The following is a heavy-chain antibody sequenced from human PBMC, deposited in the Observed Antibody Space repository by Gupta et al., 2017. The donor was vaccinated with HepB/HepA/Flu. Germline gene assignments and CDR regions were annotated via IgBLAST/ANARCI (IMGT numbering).Heavy chain of an antibody. D-gene: IGHD2-8*01. CDR1: GLNFNYVV. CDR2: IKTNSDGGTA. Sequence: EVQLVESGGGLVKPGGSLRLSCAASGLNFNYVVMTWVRQAPGKGLEWVGRIKTNSDGGTADYAAPVKGRFSISRDDSKNTVDLQMNSLKTEDTAVYYCATTFYCTSGGCYVGAQGDWGQGTLVTVSA. J-gene: IGHJ4*02. V-gene: IGHV3-15*01. CDR3: ATTFYCTSGGCYVGAQGD.